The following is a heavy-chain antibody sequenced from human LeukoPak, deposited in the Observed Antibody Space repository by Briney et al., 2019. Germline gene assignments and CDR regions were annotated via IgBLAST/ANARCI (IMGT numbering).Heavy chain of an antibody. Sequence: GGSLRLSCAASGFTFSRYWMSWVRQVPRKGLEWVANIKQDGGEIYYVDSVKGRFAISRDNAKSSLYLQMNGLRPEDTAVYYCATLRSDSSGWYYFDYWGQGTLVTVSS. D-gene: IGHD6-19*01. CDR2: IKQDGGEI. CDR1: GFTFSRYW. CDR3: ATLRSDSSGWYYFDY. V-gene: IGHV3-7*03. J-gene: IGHJ4*02.